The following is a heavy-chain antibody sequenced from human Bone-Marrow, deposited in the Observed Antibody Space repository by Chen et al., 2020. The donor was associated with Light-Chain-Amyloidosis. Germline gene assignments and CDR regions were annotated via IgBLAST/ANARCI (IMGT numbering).Heavy chain of an antibody. CDR1: GFTFDGYP. Sequence: EVQLVESGGVVVQPGESLRLSCEASGFTFDGYPMHWVRQAPGESLEWVSLISWDGGRAYYADSLKGRFTISRDNSKNSLYLQMNSLSTEDTALYYCAKGQGGSGWHFDSWGQGTLVTVSS. CDR3: AKGQGGSGWHFDS. J-gene: IGHJ4*02. D-gene: IGHD6-19*01. CDR2: ISWDGGRA. V-gene: IGHV3-43*01.